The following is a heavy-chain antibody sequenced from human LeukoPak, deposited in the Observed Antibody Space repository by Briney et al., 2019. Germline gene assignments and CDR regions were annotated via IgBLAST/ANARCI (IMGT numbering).Heavy chain of an antibody. J-gene: IGHJ5*02. CDR3: ARPANTIVVVVAATSWFDP. CDR1: GFTFSSYA. V-gene: IGHV3-30*04. D-gene: IGHD2-15*01. Sequence: GGSLRLSGAASGFTFSSYAMHWVRQAPGKGLEWVAVISYDGSNKYYADSVKGRFTISRDNSKNTLYLQMNSLRAEDTAVYYCARPANTIVVVVAATSWFDPWGQGTLVTVSS. CDR2: ISYDGSNK.